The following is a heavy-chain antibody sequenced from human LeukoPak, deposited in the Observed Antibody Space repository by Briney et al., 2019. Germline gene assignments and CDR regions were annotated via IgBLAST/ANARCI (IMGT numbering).Heavy chain of an antibody. CDR3: ARGHYDTLTGYGPPYWFDP. Sequence: SETLSLTCTVSGGSISSGDYYWSWIRQPPGKGLEWIGYIYYSGSTYYNPSLKSRVTISVDTSKNQFSLKLSSVTAADTAVYYCARGHYDTLTGYGPPYWFDPWGQGTLVTVSS. V-gene: IGHV4-30-4*08. CDR2: IYYSGST. D-gene: IGHD3-9*01. CDR1: GGSISSGDYY. J-gene: IGHJ5*02.